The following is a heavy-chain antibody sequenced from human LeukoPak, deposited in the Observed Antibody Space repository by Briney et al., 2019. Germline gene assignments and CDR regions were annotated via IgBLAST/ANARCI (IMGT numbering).Heavy chain of an antibody. D-gene: IGHD3-22*01. CDR3: ARDEYYDTSGYYGYYFDF. Sequence: GWSLRLSCVMSGFTFSRHAMNWVRQAPEKGLEWVSAISGGADSTFYSDSVQGRFTISRDNYENTLYLQMNSLRAEDTAVYYCARDEYYDTSGYYGYYFDFWGHGTLVTVSS. V-gene: IGHV3-23*01. CDR2: ISGGADST. CDR1: GFTFSRHA. J-gene: IGHJ4*01.